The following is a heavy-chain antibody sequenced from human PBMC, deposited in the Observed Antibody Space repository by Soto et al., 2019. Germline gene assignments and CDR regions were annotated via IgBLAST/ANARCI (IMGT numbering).Heavy chain of an antibody. Sequence: GASLKISCRGSGYSFTNYWITWVRQMPGKGLEWMGRIDPSDSFATYSPSFQGHVTISADTSTTTAYLQWSSLKASDTAIYFCARHDGGGTTSSYYGMDVWGQGTSVTVSS. CDR1: GYSFTNYW. CDR3: ARHDGGGTTSSYYGMDV. D-gene: IGHD1-1*01. CDR2: IDPSDSFA. J-gene: IGHJ6*02. V-gene: IGHV5-10-1*01.